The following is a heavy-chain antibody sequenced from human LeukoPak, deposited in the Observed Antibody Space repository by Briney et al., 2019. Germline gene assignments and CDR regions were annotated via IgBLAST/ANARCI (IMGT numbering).Heavy chain of an antibody. J-gene: IGHJ5*02. D-gene: IGHD6-13*01. Sequence: SETLSLTCTVSGASITTYNWAWIRQPPGKGLKWIGYIYYSGSTKNNPPPKTQHTTTPNTPNKQFSLKASSVTAADTALYYCARVVAAAAWLDPWGQGILVTVSP. CDR3: ARVVAAAAWLDP. CDR2: IYYSGST. V-gene: IGHV4-59*01. CDR1: GASITTYN.